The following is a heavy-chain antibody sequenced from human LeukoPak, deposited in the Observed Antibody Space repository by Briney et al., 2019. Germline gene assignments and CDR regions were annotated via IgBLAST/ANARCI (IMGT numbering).Heavy chain of an antibody. V-gene: IGHV3-30-3*01. Sequence: GGSLRLSCAGSGFTFRRYAMQWVRQAPGKGLEWVAVISYDGNNRYYADSVKGRFTISRDSSKNTLYLQMNSLTTEDTAVYYCARDVEYGDFVGYFDSWGQGTLVTVSS. CDR1: GFTFRRYA. CDR3: ARDVEYGDFVGYFDS. CDR2: ISYDGNNR. J-gene: IGHJ4*02. D-gene: IGHD4-17*01.